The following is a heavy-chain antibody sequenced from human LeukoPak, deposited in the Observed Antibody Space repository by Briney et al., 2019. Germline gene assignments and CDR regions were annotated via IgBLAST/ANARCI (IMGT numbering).Heavy chain of an antibody. Sequence: ASVKVSCKVSGYTLTELSMHWVRQAPGKGLEWMGGFDPEDGETIYAQKFQGRVTMTEDTSTDTAYMELSSLRSEDTAVYYCATTLRGDVVVPAAIRFDPWGQGTLVTVSS. CDR2: FDPEDGET. V-gene: IGHV1-24*01. D-gene: IGHD2-2*01. CDR1: GYTLTELS. J-gene: IGHJ5*02. CDR3: ATTLRGDVVVPAAIRFDP.